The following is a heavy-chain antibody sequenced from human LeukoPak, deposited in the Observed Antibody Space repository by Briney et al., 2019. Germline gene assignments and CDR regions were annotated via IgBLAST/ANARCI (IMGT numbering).Heavy chain of an antibody. Sequence: GGSLRLSCAASGFTVSSNYMSWVRQAPGKGLEWVSVIYSGGSTYYADSVKGRFTISRDNSKNTLYLQMNRLRVEDAAVYYCARAPVTSCRGAFCYPFDYWGQGTLVTVSS. J-gene: IGHJ4*02. V-gene: IGHV3-53*01. CDR3: ARAPVTSCRGAFCYPFDY. D-gene: IGHD2-15*01. CDR2: IYSGGST. CDR1: GFTVSSNY.